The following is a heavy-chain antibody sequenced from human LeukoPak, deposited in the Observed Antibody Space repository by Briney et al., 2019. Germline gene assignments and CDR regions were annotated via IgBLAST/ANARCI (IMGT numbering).Heavy chain of an antibody. CDR2: VYYSGST. CDR1: GGSISSDY. Sequence: SETLSLTCTVSGGSISSDYWSWIRQPPGKGLEWIGYVYYSGSTNYNPSLKSRLTISVDTSKSQFSLNLRSVTAADTAVYYCARGVGAAPQWGQGTLVTVSS. D-gene: IGHD1-26*01. CDR3: ARGVGAAPQ. J-gene: IGHJ4*02. V-gene: IGHV4-59*01.